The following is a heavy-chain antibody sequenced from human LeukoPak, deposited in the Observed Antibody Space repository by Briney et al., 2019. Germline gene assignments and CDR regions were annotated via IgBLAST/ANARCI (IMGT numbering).Heavy chain of an antibody. CDR3: ARVTVGFVVVVPAAMGWFDP. CDR1: GYSISSGYY. V-gene: IGHV4-38-2*02. D-gene: IGHD2-2*01. CDR2: IYYSGST. Sequence: SETLSLTCTVSGYSISSGYYWGWIRQPPGKGLEWIGYIYYSGSTNYNPSLKSRVTISVDTSKNQFSLKLSSVTAADTAVYYCARVTVGFVVVVPAAMGWFDPWGQGTLVTVSS. J-gene: IGHJ5*02.